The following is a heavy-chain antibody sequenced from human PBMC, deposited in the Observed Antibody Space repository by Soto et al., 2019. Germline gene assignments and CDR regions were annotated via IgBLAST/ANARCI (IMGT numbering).Heavy chain of an antibody. D-gene: IGHD3-22*01. Sequence: QVQLVQSGAEVKKPGSSVKVSCKASGGTFSSYAISWVRQAPGQGLEWMGGIIPIFGTANDAQKFKGRVTITADESTSTAYMELSSLRSEDTAVYYCARDQRYYDSSGYAHFDYWGQGTLVTVSS. CDR1: GGTFSSYA. V-gene: IGHV1-69*01. CDR2: IIPIFGTA. CDR3: ARDQRYYDSSGYAHFDY. J-gene: IGHJ4*02.